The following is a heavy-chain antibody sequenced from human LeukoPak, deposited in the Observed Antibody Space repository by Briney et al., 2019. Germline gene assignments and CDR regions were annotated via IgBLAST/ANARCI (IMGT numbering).Heavy chain of an antibody. CDR3: ARVGSYCMDV. CDR1: GGSISSYY. V-gene: IGHV4-59*01. J-gene: IGHJ6*03. CDR2: IHDSGST. Sequence: SETLSLTCTVSGGSISSYYWSWIRQPPGKALEWIGYIHDSGSTNYNPSLKSRVTISIDTSKNQFSLKLSSVTAEDTAVYYCARVGSYCMDVWGKGSTVTVSS. D-gene: IGHD1-26*01.